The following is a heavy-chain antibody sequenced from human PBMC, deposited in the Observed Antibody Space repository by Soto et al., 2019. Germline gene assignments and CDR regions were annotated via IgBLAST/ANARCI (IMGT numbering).Heavy chain of an antibody. V-gene: IGHV1-69*01. J-gene: IGHJ2*01. Sequence: QVQLVQSGAELKKPGSSVKVSCKASGGTFGNFAISWVRQAPGQGPEWVAGIIPIYGTSNYADDFRGRITLTADESTATAYMELSSLRSEDTAIYSWATGTRDGYNSWSFDLWGRGTQVTVSS. D-gene: IGHD1-7*01. CDR2: IIPIYGTS. CDR3: ATGTRDGYNSWSFDL. CDR1: GGTFGNFA.